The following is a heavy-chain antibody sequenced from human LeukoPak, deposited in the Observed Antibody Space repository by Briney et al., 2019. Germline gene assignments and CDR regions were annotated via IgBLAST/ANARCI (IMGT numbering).Heavy chain of an antibody. Sequence: GGSLRLSCAASGFTFSNYSMNWVRQAPGKGLEWVSSVSSSSSYIYYADSVKGRFTISRDNAKNSLYLQTNSLRAEDTAVYYCARDRGATAGRGRYFDYWGQGTLVTVSS. D-gene: IGHD3-10*01. J-gene: IGHJ4*02. CDR2: VSSSSSYI. CDR1: GFTFSNYS. CDR3: ARDRGATAGRGRYFDY. V-gene: IGHV3-21*01.